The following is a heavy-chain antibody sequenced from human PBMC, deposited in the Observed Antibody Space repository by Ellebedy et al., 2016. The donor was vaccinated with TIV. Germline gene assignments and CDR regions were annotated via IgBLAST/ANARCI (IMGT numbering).Heavy chain of an antibody. V-gene: IGHV3-7*01. CDR2: KNQHGSEK. D-gene: IGHD6-19*01. J-gene: IGHJ4*02. CDR3: ARDPGSGWYFDY. Sequence: GESLKISCTASGFTFSYYRVSWVRQAPEKGRGRVANKNQHGSEKDYVYSVKGRFTISRDDAKNSLYLQMNSLSDEDTAVYYCARDPGSGWYFDYWGQGTLVTVSS. CDR1: GFTFSYYR.